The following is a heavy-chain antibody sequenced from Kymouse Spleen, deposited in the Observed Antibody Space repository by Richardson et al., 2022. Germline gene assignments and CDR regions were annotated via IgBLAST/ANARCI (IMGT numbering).Heavy chain of an antibody. CDR2: ISSSSSYI. CDR3: AREGNDILTGYYPYYYYYGMDV. CDR1: GFTFSSYS. D-gene: IGHD3-9*01. J-gene: IGHJ6*02. V-gene: IGHV3-21*03. Sequence: EVQLVESGGGLVKPGGSLRLSCAASGFTFSSYSMNWVRQAPGKGLEWVSSISSSSSYIYYADSVKGRFTISRDNAKNSLYLQMNSLRAEDTAVYYCAREGNDILTGYYPYYYYYGMDVWGQGTTVTVSS.